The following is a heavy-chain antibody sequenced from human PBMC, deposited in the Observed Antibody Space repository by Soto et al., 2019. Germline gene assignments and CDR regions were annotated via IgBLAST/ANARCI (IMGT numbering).Heavy chain of an antibody. CDR3: TRDKAGINDSGFHP. D-gene: IGHD1-1*01. V-gene: IGHV3-21*06. Sequence: EVQVVASGGGLVKPGGSLTLSCNFTFSMYSMNWVRQAPGKGLEWVASISSGAAYIKYAGSVQGRFTISRDNDKNTMSPLMRSLGVEDTAVYLCTRDKAGINDSGFHPWGQGTQVTVSA. J-gene: IGHJ5*02. CDR2: ISSGAAYI. CDR1: TFSMYS.